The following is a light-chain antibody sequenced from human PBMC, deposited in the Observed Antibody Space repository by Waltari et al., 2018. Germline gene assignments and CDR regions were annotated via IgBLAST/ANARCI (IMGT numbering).Light chain of an antibody. CDR1: QSVLYSSTNKNY. CDR3: QQYYTTPLT. CDR2: WSS. J-gene: IGKJ4*01. Sequence: DIVMTQSPDSLAVSLGERVTIDCTSSQSVLYSSTNKNYLAWYQQKPGQPPKLLIYWSSTRESGVPDRFSGSGSGTAFTLTISSLQAEDVAVYYCQQYYTTPLTFGGGTKVEIK. V-gene: IGKV4-1*01.